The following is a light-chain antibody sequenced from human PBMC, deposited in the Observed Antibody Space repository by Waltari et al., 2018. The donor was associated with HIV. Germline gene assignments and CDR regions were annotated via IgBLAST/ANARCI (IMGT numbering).Light chain of an antibody. CDR3: YSAANYIWV. CDR2: KDN. CDR1: ILAKKY. J-gene: IGLJ3*02. V-gene: IGLV3-27*01. Sequence: SFALTPPSSVSVSPGQTARITCSGDILAKKYVRWLQQRPGQAPLLIIFKDNERPSGIPERFSGSSTGTTVTLTISGVQVEDEADYYCYSAANYIWVFGGGTRLTVL.